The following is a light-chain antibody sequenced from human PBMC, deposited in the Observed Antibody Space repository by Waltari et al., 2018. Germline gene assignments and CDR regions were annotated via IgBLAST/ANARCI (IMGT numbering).Light chain of an antibody. Sequence: DIVLTQSPGTVSLSPGDSATFSCWASQSVRCYLAWSQQKPGQAPRLLIDHAATRATGIPDRFSGSGSGTDFSLTISRLEPEDFAMYYCHQYVESPATFGQGTKVEIK. CDR2: HAA. CDR3: HQYVESPAT. J-gene: IGKJ1*01. V-gene: IGKV3-20*01. CDR1: QSVRCY.